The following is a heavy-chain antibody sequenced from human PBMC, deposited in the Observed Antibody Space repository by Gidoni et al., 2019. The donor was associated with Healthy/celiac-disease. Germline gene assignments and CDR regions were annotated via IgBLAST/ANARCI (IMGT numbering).Heavy chain of an antibody. CDR2: IYYSGST. V-gene: IGHV4-31*03. CDR1: GCSISSGGYY. Sequence: QVQLQESGPGLVQPSQTLSLTCTFSGCSISSGGYYWSWIRQHPGKGLEWIGYIYYSGSTYYNPSLKSRVTISVDTSKNQFSLKLSSVTAADTAVYYCARDQSGGHYDSSGLGDWGQGTLVTVSS. J-gene: IGHJ4*02. D-gene: IGHD3-22*01. CDR3: ARDQSGGHYDSSGLGD.